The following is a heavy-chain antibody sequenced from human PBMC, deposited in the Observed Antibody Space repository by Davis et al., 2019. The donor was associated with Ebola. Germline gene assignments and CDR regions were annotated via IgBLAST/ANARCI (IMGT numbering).Heavy chain of an antibody. CDR3: ARGYGPKCRGGTCVNDS. Sequence: AASVKVSCKASGYIFSNYDINWVRQASGQGPEWMGWMNPYSGNTGYVEKFKGRVTMTRNPSISTAYMELSSLRIDDTAVYYCARGYGPKCRGGTCVNDSWGQGTLVTVSS. D-gene: IGHD2-15*01. CDR2: MNPYSGNT. J-gene: IGHJ4*02. CDR1: GYIFSNYD. V-gene: IGHV1-8*01.